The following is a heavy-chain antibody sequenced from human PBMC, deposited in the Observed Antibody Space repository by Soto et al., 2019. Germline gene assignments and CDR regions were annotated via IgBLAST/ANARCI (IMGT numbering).Heavy chain of an antibody. CDR3: AKVLMVARRGYFDY. Sequence: GESLKISCAASGFTFSSYAMSWVRQAPGKGLEWVSAISGSGGSTYYADSVKGRFTISRDNSKNTLYLQMNSLRAEDTAVYYCAKVLMVARRGYFDYWGQGTLVTVSS. J-gene: IGHJ4*02. D-gene: IGHD2-8*01. CDR1: GFTFSSYA. V-gene: IGHV3-23*01. CDR2: ISGSGGST.